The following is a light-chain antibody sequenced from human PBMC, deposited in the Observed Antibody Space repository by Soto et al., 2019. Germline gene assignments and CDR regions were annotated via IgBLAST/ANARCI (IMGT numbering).Light chain of an antibody. CDR1: SSNIGAGYD. Sequence: QSVLTQAPSVSGAPGQRVTISCTGSSSNIGAGYDVHWYQQLPGTAPKLLIYGNINRPSGVPDRFSGSTSGTSASLAITGLQAEDEADYYCQSYDNSLSGYVFGTGTKLTVL. CDR3: QSYDNSLSGYV. V-gene: IGLV1-40*01. CDR2: GNI. J-gene: IGLJ1*01.